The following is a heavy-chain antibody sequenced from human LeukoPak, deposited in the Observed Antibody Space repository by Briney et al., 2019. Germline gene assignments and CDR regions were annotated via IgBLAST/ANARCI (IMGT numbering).Heavy chain of an antibody. J-gene: IGHJ4*02. CDR1: GGSISSSSYY. CDR2: VYYTGAS. Sequence: SETLSLTCTVSGGSISSSSYYWGWIRQPPGKGLEWIGSVYYTGASYYNPSLKSRVTISIDTSKNHFSLNLASVTAADTAVYYCARGTPPQNWGQGALVTVSS. D-gene: IGHD2-15*01. V-gene: IGHV4-39*07. CDR3: ARGTPPQN.